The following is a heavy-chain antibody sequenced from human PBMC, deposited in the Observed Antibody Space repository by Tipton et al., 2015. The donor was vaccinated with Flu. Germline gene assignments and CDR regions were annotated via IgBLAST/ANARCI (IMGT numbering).Heavy chain of an antibody. CDR3: ATLTGDDY. CDR2: ISSSGSTI. V-gene: IGHV3-11*04. Sequence: TLSLTCSVSGDSIGSPYYWGWIRQPPGKGLEWISHISSSGSTISYADSVRGRFTISRDNAKNSLYLQLNSLRADDTAIYYCATLTGDDYWGQGIVVTVSS. D-gene: IGHD7-27*01. J-gene: IGHJ4*02. CDR1: GDSIGSPYY.